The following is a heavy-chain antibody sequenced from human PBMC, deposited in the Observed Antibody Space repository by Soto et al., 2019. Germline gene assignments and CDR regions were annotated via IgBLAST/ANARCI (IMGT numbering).Heavy chain of an antibody. CDR2: IYWDDDK. V-gene: IGHV2-5*02. CDR3: AHRRPIVLFDY. CDR1: GFSLSTSGVG. J-gene: IGHJ4*02. D-gene: IGHD2-15*01. Sequence: QITLKESGPTLVKPTQTLTLTCTFSGFSLSTSGVGVGWIRQPPGKALEWLALIYWDDDKRSSPSPMSRLTITKSTSKNRVALTMTNMDPVDTSTYYCAHRRPIVLFDYWAQGTMVTVSS.